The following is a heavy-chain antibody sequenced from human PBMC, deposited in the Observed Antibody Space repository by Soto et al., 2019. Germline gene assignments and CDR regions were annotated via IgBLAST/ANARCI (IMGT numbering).Heavy chain of an antibody. J-gene: IGHJ4*02. CDR1: GYIFIDYW. D-gene: IGHD2-2*01. Sequence: GESLKISCKASGYIFIDYWIGWVRQMPGKGLEWMGIVYPRDSDTRYSPSFQGQVTISADSSTGTAFLQWRSLKASDTALYYCARPQLPRYSIHFKSWGQGTMVTVSS. CDR2: VYPRDSDT. CDR3: ARPQLPRYSIHFKS. V-gene: IGHV5-51*01.